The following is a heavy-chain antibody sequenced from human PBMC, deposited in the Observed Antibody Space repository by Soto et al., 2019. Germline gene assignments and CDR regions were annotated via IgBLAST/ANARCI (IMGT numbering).Heavy chain of an antibody. Sequence: VQLVESGGGVVQPGRSLRLSCEASGFTFSDYAMHWVRQAPGKGLEWVAVVSHDGRNTHYADSVKGRFTISRDSSKNTVSREMSSLRAEDTAVYYCAKGGRQWLVTSDFNYWGQGALVTVSS. V-gene: IGHV3-30*18. J-gene: IGHJ4*02. D-gene: IGHD6-19*01. CDR2: VSHDGRNT. CDR3: AKGGRQWLVTSDFNY. CDR1: GFTFSDYA.